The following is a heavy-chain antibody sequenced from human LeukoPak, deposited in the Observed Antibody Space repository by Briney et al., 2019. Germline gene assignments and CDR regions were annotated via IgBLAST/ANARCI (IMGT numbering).Heavy chain of an antibody. CDR3: ARRGGSGYYSPFDS. CDR1: GGSISSSTHY. D-gene: IGHD3-3*01. Sequence: SETLSLTCTVSGGSISSSTHYWGWIRQPPGKGLEWMGSIYYTGRTYYNPSLRSRVTISVDTSKNQFSLKLSSVTAADTAVYYCARRGGSGYYSPFDSWGQGTLVTVSS. J-gene: IGHJ4*02. CDR2: IYYTGRT. V-gene: IGHV4-39*01.